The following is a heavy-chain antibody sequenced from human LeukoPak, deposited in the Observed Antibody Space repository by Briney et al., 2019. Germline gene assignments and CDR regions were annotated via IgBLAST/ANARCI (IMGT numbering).Heavy chain of an antibody. V-gene: IGHV1-2*02. CDR1: GYTFTGYY. Sequence: ASVKVSCKASGYTFTGYYMHWVRQAPGQGLEWMGWINPNNGGTNYAQKFQGRVTMTRDTSISTAYMELSRLRSDDTAVYYCASLMTTVTPGDYWGQGTLVTVSS. D-gene: IGHD4-17*01. J-gene: IGHJ4*02. CDR3: ASLMTTVTPGDY. CDR2: INPNNGGT.